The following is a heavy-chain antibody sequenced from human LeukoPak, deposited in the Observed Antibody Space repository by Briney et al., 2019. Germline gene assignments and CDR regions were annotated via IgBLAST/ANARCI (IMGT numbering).Heavy chain of an antibody. V-gene: IGHV5-51*01. D-gene: IGHD3-10*01. Sequence: GEPLKISCKGSGYSIINYWIGWVRQMPGKGLEWMGIIYPGDSDTRYSPSFQGQVTISADKSISTVYLQWSSLKASDTAMYYCTSPTGGYYNNPLYYWGQGTLVTVSS. CDR1: GYSIINYW. J-gene: IGHJ4*02. CDR2: IYPGDSDT. CDR3: TSPTGGYYNNPLYY.